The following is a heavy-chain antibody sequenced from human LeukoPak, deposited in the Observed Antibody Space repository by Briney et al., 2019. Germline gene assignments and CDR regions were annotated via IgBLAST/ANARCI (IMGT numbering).Heavy chain of an antibody. CDR3: SRDLNYVTLGYDILADVGYYFDY. D-gene: IGHD3-9*01. J-gene: IGHJ4*02. CDR1: GYTFTMYG. CDR2: ISPHNGNT. Sequence: GASLKVSCKASGYTFTMYGISRVRQAPGHGLQWLGWISPHNGNTKYAQDLQGRVSMTTDTSTSTAYPELRSLRSDDTTIYYCSRDLNYVTLGYDILADVGYYFDYWGQGSLVTVSS. V-gene: IGHV1-18*01.